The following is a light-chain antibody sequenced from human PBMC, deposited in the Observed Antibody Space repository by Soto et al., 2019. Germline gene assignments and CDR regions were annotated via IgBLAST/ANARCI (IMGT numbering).Light chain of an antibody. CDR1: QSDGSN. CDR2: GAS. J-gene: IGKJ1*01. CDR3: QQYNNWPPDRT. Sequence: EIVMTQSPATLSVSPGERATLSCRASQSDGSNLAWYQQRPGQAARLLIYGASTRATGIPARFSGSGSGTEFTLTISSLQSEDFAIYFCQQYNNWPPDRTFGQGTKVEIK. V-gene: IGKV3-15*01.